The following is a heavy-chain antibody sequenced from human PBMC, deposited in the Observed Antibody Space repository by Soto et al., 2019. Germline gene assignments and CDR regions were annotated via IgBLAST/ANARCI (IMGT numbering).Heavy chain of an antibody. Sequence: SETLSLTCTVSGGSISSSSYYWVWIRQPPGKGLEWIGSIYYSGSTYYNPSLKSRVTISVDTSKNQFSLKLSSVTAADTAVYYCAGGHDYYYYYMDVWGKGTTVTVSS. V-gene: IGHV4-39*07. D-gene: IGHD3-16*01. CDR1: GGSISSSSYY. CDR3: AGGHDYYYYYMDV. CDR2: IYYSGST. J-gene: IGHJ6*03.